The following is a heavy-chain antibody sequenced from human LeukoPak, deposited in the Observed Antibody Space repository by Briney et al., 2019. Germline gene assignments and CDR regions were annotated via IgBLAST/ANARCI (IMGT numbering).Heavy chain of an antibody. CDR2: VKRKIDGETT. V-gene: IGHV3-15*01. CDR3: TTDSAAY. Sequence: PGGSLRLSCAASGFTFSNAWRTWVRQAPGKGLEGVGRVKRKIDGETTDYAAAVKGRFAISRDDSKNTVYLQMNSLKTEDTALYYCTTDSAAYWGQGTLVTVSS. J-gene: IGHJ4*02. CDR1: GFTFSNAW.